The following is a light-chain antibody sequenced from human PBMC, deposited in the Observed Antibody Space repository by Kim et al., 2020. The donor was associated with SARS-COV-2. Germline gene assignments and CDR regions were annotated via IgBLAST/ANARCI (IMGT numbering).Light chain of an antibody. V-gene: IGKV4-1*01. J-gene: IGKJ4*01. CDR2: WAS. CDR1: QSVFYTSNNKNY. CDR3: QQYFDTLSLT. Sequence: ATNNCRSSQSVFYTSNNKNYLAWYQQKPGQPPQLLIYWASIRESGVPDRFSGGGSGTDFTLTISSLQAEDVAVYYCQQYFDTLSLTFGGGTKLEI.